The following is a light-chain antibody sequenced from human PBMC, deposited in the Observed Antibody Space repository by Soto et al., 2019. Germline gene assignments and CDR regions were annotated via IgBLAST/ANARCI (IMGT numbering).Light chain of an antibody. V-gene: IGKV3-20*01. CDR2: GAS. CDR1: QSVSSNY. J-gene: IGKJ4*01. CDR3: QQYGTSPLT. Sequence: EVVLTQSPGTLSLSPGERATLSCRASQSVSSNYLAWYQQKPGRAPRLLIFGASNRATGIPDRVSGSASGTDFTLTISGLEPEDFAVYYCQQYGTSPLTFGGGTKVDI.